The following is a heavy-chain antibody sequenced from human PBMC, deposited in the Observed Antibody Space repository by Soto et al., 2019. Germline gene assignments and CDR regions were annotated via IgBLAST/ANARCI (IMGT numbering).Heavy chain of an antibody. Sequence: GASVKVSCKASGYTFTGYYMHWVRQAPGQGLEWMGWINPNSGGTNYAQKFQGWVTMTRDTSISTAYMELSSLRAEDTAVFYCARMGADALTQIDSWGQGTPVTVSS. CDR3: ARMGADALTQIDS. V-gene: IGHV1-2*04. J-gene: IGHJ4*02. D-gene: IGHD3-16*01. CDR2: INPNSGGT. CDR1: GYTFTGYY.